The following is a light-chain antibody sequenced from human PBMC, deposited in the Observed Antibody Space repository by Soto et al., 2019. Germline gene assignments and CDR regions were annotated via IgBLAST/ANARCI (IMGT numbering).Light chain of an antibody. CDR1: SSDVGSYNL. CDR3: CSYAGSSTFVSDV. J-gene: IGLJ1*01. Sequence: QSVLTQPASVSGSPGQSITISCTGTSSDVGSYNLVSWYQQHPGKAPKLMIYEGSKRPSGVSNRFSGSKSGNTASLTISGLQAEDEADYYCCSYAGSSTFVSDVFGTGTKLTVL. V-gene: IGLV2-23*03. CDR2: EGS.